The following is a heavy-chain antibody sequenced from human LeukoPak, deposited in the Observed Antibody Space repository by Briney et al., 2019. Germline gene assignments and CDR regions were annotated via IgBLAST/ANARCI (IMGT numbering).Heavy chain of an antibody. Sequence: SSETLSLTCTVSGGSISSSSYYWGWIRQPPGEGLEWIGSIYYSGSTYYNPSLKSRVTISVDTSKNQFSLKLSSVTAADTAVYYCARHYIAVAGTERDGYNFDYFDYWGQGTLVTVSS. J-gene: IGHJ4*02. CDR3: ARHYIAVAGTERDGYNFDYFDY. CDR2: IYYSGST. CDR1: GGSISSSSYY. D-gene: IGHD6-19*01. V-gene: IGHV4-39*01.